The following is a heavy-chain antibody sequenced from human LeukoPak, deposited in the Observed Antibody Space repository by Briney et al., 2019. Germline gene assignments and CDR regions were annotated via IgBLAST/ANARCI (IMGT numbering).Heavy chain of an antibody. J-gene: IGHJ5*02. D-gene: IGHD3-10*01. CDR2: MNPNSGNT. CDR1: GYTFTSYD. Sequence: GASVKVSCKASGYTFTSYDINLVRQATGQGLEWMGWMNPNSGNTGYAQKFQGRVTMTRNTSISTAYMELSSLRSEDTAVYYCARNPKRYNYGSGSYLRWFDPWGQGTLVTVSS. V-gene: IGHV1-8*01. CDR3: ARNPKRYNYGSGSYLRWFDP.